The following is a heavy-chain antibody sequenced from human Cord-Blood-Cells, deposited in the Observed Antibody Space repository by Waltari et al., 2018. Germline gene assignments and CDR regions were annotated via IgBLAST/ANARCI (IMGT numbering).Heavy chain of an antibody. Sequence: QLQLQQSGPGQVKPSQTLSLTVSTSAHSPSRNSYPRNWLCTSPSRGLEWLGRTYDRSKWYNDYAVSVKSRITINPDTSKNQFSLQLNSVTPEDTAVYYCARDGYSYGAFDIWGQGTMVTVSS. CDR2: TYDRSKWYN. CDR3: ARDGYSYGAFDI. CDR1: AHSPSRNSYP. J-gene: IGHJ3*02. V-gene: IGHV6-1*01. D-gene: IGHD5-18*01.